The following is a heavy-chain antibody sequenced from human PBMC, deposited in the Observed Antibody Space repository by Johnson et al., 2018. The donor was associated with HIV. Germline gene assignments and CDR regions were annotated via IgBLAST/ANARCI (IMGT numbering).Heavy chain of an antibody. J-gene: IGHJ3*02. V-gene: IGHV3-74*01. CDR1: GFTFSNYW. CDR2: INSDGSTT. D-gene: IGHD4-23*01. Sequence: VQLVESGGGVVQPGRSLRLSCAASGFTFSNYWMHWVRQAPGKGLVWVSRINSDGSTTTYADSVKGRFTISRDNDKNTLYLQMNSLRAEDTAVYYCARDNGGAFDIWGQGTMATVSS. CDR3: ARDNGGAFDI.